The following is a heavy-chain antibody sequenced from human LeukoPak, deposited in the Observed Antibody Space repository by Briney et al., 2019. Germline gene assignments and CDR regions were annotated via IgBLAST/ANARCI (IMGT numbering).Heavy chain of an antibody. J-gene: IGHJ5*02. CDR1: GYTFTSYP. V-gene: IGHV1-3*04. Sequence: ASVKVSCKASGYTFTSYPMHWVRQAPGQRLEWMGWINTGNGDTKYSQRFQDRVTISRDTSGSTAYMEVSSLTFEDTAVYYCARDEAWLLSWGQGTLVTVSS. D-gene: IGHD5-12*01. CDR2: INTGNGDT. CDR3: ARDEAWLLS.